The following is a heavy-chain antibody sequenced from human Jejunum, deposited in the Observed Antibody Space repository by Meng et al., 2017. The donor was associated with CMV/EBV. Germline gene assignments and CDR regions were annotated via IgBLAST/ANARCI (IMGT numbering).Heavy chain of an antibody. CDR2: IDSDGSTT. D-gene: IGHD2-15*01. CDR1: RFSFGTKW. J-gene: IGHJ3*02. V-gene: IGHV3-74*01. CDR3: ASSMQFDMDAFDM. Sequence: SRFSFGTKWMHCVRQAPGKGLVWVARIDSDGSTTSYADSVKGRFTISRDNAKNTLYLEMNSLRVGDTAVYYCASSMQFDMDAFDMWGQGTMVTVSS.